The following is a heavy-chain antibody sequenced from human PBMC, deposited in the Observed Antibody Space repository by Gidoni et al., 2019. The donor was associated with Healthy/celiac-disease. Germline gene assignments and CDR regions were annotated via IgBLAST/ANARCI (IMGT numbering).Heavy chain of an antibody. CDR2: ISSSSSTI. D-gene: IGHD3-10*01. V-gene: IGHV3-48*01. CDR1: GFTFSGYS. Sequence: EVQLVESGGGLVQPGGSLRLSCAASGFTFSGYSMNWVRQAPGKGLEWVSYISSSSSTIYYADSVKGRFTISRDNAKNSLYLQMNSLRAEDTAVYYCARDDHPTILITMVRGGNGHNGMDVWGQGTTVTVSS. CDR3: ARDDHPTILITMVRGGNGHNGMDV. J-gene: IGHJ6*02.